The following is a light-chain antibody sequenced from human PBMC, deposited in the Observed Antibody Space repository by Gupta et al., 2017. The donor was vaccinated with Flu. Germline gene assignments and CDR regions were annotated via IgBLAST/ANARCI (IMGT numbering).Light chain of an antibody. V-gene: IGLV1-40*01. CDR3: QSYDSSLDSWV. Sequence: QDVLTQPPSVSGAQGQRVTISCPGSGANIGSDYDVHWYQHLPGTAPKLLIYRNTKRPSGVPDRFSGSTSGTSASLAITGLQTEDEADYYCQSYDSSLDSWVFGGGTELAVL. CDR2: RNT. CDR1: GANIGSDYD. J-gene: IGLJ3*02.